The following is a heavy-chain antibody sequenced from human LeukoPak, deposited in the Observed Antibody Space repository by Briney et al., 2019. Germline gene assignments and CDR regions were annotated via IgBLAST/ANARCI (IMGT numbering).Heavy chain of an antibody. Sequence: PSETLSLTCTVSGGSISGYYWSWIRQPPGKGLEWIGEINHSGSTNYNPSLKSRVTISVDTSKNQFSLKLSSVTAADTAVYYCARQRYSSGWRVDYWGQGTLVTVSS. D-gene: IGHD6-19*01. CDR3: ARQRYSSGWRVDY. CDR1: GGSISGYY. J-gene: IGHJ4*02. V-gene: IGHV4-34*01. CDR2: INHSGST.